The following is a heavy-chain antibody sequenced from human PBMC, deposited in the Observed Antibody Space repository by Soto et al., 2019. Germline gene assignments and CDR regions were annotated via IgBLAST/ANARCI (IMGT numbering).Heavy chain of an antibody. CDR3: AILTGYPRSIDSY. D-gene: IGHD3-9*01. Sequence: GGSLRLSCAASGFTFSSYAMHWVRQAPGKGLEYVSAISSNGGSTYYANPVKGRFTISRDNSKNTLYLQMGSLRAEDMAVYYCAILTGYPRSIDSYWGQGTLVTVSS. V-gene: IGHV3-64*01. CDR1: GFTFSSYA. CDR2: ISSNGGST. J-gene: IGHJ4*02.